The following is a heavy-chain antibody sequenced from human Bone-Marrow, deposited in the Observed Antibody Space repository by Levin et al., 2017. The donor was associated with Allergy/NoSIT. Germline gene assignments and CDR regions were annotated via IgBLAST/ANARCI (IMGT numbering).Heavy chain of an antibody. Sequence: GGSLRLSCVASGFSFSNTWMNWVRQAPGKGLEWVGRIVSDSAGGAIDYAAPVKGRFTISRDDSENTLYLQLNNLNIEDTAVYYCTADTFTSDRQAFDIWGRGTAVTVSS. D-gene: IGHD6-6*01. CDR3: TADTFTSDRQAFDI. CDR2: IVSDSAGGAI. CDR1: GFSFSNTW. V-gene: IGHV3-15*04. J-gene: IGHJ3*02.